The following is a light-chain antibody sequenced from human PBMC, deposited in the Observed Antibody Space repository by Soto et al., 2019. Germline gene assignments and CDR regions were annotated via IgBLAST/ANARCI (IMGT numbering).Light chain of an antibody. Sequence: DIQMTQSPSSLSASVGDIITITCRASQGVGNYLAWYQQKPGKVPKLLIHAASTLQSGVPSRFSGSGSGTRFTLTINSLQPEDVATYYCQKYNSAPRTFGQGTKVEIK. J-gene: IGKJ1*01. V-gene: IGKV1-27*01. CDR2: AAS. CDR3: QKYNSAPRT. CDR1: QGVGNY.